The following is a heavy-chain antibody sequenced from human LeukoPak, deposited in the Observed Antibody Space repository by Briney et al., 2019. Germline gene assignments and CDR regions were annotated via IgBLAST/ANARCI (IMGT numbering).Heavy chain of an antibody. Sequence: GGSLRLSCAASGFPFSTYWMHWVRQAPGKGPVWVSRISSDGIDTNYADSVKGRFTISRDNAKNSLYLQMNSLRAEDTAVYYCARGLRWCDYWGQGTLVTVSS. CDR2: ISSDGIDT. V-gene: IGHV3-74*01. CDR1: GFPFSTYW. J-gene: IGHJ4*02. D-gene: IGHD4-23*01. CDR3: ARGLRWCDY.